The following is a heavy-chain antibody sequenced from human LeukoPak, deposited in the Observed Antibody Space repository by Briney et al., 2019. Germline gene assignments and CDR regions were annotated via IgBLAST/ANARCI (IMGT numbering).Heavy chain of an antibody. J-gene: IGHJ2*01. D-gene: IGHD3-22*01. CDR1: GGSISSYY. V-gene: IGHV4-59*08. CDR3: ARLTYYYDSSGSDL. CDR2: IYYSGTT. Sequence: SETLSLTCTVSGGSISSYYWSWIRQPAGKGLEWIGYIYYSGTTKYNPSLKSRVTISVDTSKNQFSLKLSSVTAADTAVYYCARLTYYYDSSGSDLWGRGTLVTVSS.